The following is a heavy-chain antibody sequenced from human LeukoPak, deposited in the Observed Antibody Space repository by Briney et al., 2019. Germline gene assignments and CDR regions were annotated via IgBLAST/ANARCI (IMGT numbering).Heavy chain of an antibody. V-gene: IGHV1-2*02. D-gene: IGHD3-22*01. CDR1: GDTFTSYG. J-gene: IGHJ6*03. CDR2: INPNSGGT. Sequence: ASVKASCKASGDTFTSYGIRRVRQAPGEGLEWVEWINPNSGGTNYAQKLQGRVTMTRDTSISTAYMELSRLRSGDTAVYYCARAGPYDSSGFYYYYYYMDVWGKGTTVTISS. CDR3: ARAGPYDSSGFYYYYYYMDV.